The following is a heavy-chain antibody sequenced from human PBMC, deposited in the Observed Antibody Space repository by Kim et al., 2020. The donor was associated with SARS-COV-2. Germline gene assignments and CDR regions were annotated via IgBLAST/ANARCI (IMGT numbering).Heavy chain of an antibody. D-gene: IGHD6-19*01. V-gene: IGHV1-3*01. CDR2: INAGNGNT. CDR1: GYTFTSYA. J-gene: IGHJ4*02. Sequence: ASVKVSCKASGYTFTSYAMHWVRQAPGQRLEWMGWINAGNGNTKYSQKFQGRVTITRDTSASTAYMELSSLRSEDTAVYYCASVPSYSSGWYEYSLDFDYWGQGTLVTVSS. CDR3: ASVPSYSSGWYEYSLDFDY.